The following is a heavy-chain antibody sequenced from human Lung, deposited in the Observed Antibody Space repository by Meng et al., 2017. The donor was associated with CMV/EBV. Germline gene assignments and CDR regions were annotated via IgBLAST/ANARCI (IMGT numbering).Heavy chain of an antibody. CDR3: ARGRGYCSSTNCYQNFDY. D-gene: IGHD2-2*01. CDR2: ISSSSIHI. V-gene: IGHV3-21*01. J-gene: IGHJ4*02. Sequence: GESXKISXTASGFIFSDYSMSWVRQAPGKGLEWVSSISSSSIHIYYADSTKGRFTISRDNAKKSLYLQMNSLRAEDTAVYYCARGRGYCSSTNCYQNFDYWGQGTLVTSPQ. CDR1: GFIFSDYS.